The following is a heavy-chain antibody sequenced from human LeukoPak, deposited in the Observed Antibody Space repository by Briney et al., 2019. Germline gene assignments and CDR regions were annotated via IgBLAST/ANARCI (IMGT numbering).Heavy chain of an antibody. D-gene: IGHD3-10*01. Sequence: GGSLRLSCAASGFTFSSYDMSWVRQAPGKGLEWVSVISSSGGIIYYADSVRGRFTISRDNSKNTLCLQMNSLRAEDTAVYYCAKPYNPGSGSYDYWGQGTLVTVSS. J-gene: IGHJ4*02. V-gene: IGHV3-23*01. CDR3: AKPYNPGSGSYDY. CDR1: GFTFSSYD. CDR2: ISSSGGII.